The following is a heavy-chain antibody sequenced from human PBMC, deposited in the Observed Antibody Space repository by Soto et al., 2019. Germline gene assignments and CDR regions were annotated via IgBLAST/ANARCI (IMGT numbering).Heavy chain of an antibody. J-gene: IGHJ4*02. V-gene: IGHV3-23*01. CDR3: AKGKRYTSSWYGAFDY. CDR2: IIGSGDTT. CDR1: GFTFSSYA. Sequence: EVHLLESGGGLVQPGGSLRLSCAASGFTFSSYAMSWVRQAPGKGLEWVSTIIGSGDTTYYADSVKGRFTISRDNSKDTLFLQMNSLRADDTALYFCAKGKRYTSSWYGAFDYWGQGTLVTVSS. D-gene: IGHD6-13*01.